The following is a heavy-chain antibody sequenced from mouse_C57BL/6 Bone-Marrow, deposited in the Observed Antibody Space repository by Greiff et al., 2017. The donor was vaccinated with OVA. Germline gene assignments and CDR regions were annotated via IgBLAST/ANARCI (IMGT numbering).Heavy chain of an antibody. CDR2: IYPSDSET. CDR1: GYTFTSYW. D-gene: IGHD2-4*01. V-gene: IGHV1-61*01. Sequence: QVQLQQPGAELVRPGSSVKLSCKASGYTFTSYWMDWVKQRPGQGLEWIGNIYPSDSETNYNQKFKDKATLTVDKSSSTAYMQLSSLTSEDAAVYYCARRLRRPFWYFDVWGTGTTVTVSS. CDR3: ARRLRRPFWYFDV. J-gene: IGHJ1*03.